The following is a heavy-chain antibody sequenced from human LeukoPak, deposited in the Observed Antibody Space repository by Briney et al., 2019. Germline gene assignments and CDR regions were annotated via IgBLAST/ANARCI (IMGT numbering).Heavy chain of an antibody. CDR3: ARTPSAATRYYYYYGMDV. Sequence: SETLSLTCAVYGGSFSGYYWSWIRQPPGKGLEWIGENNHSGSTNYNPSLKSRVTISVDTSKNQFSLKLSSVTAADTAVYYCARTPSAATRYYYYYGMDVWGKGTTVTVSS. D-gene: IGHD2-15*01. CDR2: NNHSGST. V-gene: IGHV4-34*01. CDR1: GGSFSGYY. J-gene: IGHJ6*04.